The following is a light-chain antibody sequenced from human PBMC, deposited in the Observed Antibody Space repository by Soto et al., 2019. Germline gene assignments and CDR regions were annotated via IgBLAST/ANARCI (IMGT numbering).Light chain of an antibody. CDR3: RSYAGSIVV. CDR1: SSDVGGYNY. Sequence: QSVLTQPPSASGSPGQSVTISCTGTSSDVGGYNYVSWYQQHPGKAPKLMIYEVNKRPSGVPDRFSGSKSGNTASLTVSGLQAEDEAHYYCRSYAGSIVVFGGGIKVTVL. V-gene: IGLV2-8*01. CDR2: EVN. J-gene: IGLJ2*01.